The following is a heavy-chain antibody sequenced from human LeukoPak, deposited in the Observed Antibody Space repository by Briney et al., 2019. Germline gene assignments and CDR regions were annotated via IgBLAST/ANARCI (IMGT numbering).Heavy chain of an antibody. CDR3: ARAPGRDFWSGYYSYYYYGMDV. CDR2: ISSSGSTI. J-gene: IGHJ6*02. D-gene: IGHD3-3*01. Sequence: GGSLRLSCAASGFTFSDYYMSWIRQAPGKGLEWVSYISSSGSTIYYADSVKGRFTISRDNAKNSLYLRMNSLRAEDTAVYYCARAPGRDFWSGYYSYYYYGMDVWGQGTTVTVSS. V-gene: IGHV3-11*01. CDR1: GFTFSDYY.